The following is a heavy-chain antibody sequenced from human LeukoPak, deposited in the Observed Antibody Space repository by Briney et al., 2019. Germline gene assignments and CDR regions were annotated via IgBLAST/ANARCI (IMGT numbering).Heavy chain of an antibody. CDR2: INHSGST. D-gene: IGHD2-2*01. CDR3: ARELGYCSSTSCYFDP. CDR1: GGSFSGYY. J-gene: IGHJ5*02. Sequence: SETLSLTCAVCGGSFSGYYWSWIRQPPGKGLEWIGEINHSGSTNYNPSLKSRVTISVDTSKNQFSLKLSSVTAADTAVYYCARELGYCSSTSCYFDPWGQGTLVTVSS. V-gene: IGHV4-34*01.